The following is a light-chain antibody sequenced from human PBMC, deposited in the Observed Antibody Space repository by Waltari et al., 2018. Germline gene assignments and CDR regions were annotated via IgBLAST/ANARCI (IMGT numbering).Light chain of an antibody. CDR2: RAS. CDR1: QTIKNW. J-gene: IGKJ2*01. CDR3: QQYETYSPYT. Sequence: DIQMTQSPSTLSASVGDRVTITCRASQTIKNWLAWYQQKPGKAPQLLIQRASDLQSGVPSRFIGSGSGTDFTLTISSLQADDFATYYCQQYETYSPYTFGQGTKVDLK. V-gene: IGKV1-5*03.